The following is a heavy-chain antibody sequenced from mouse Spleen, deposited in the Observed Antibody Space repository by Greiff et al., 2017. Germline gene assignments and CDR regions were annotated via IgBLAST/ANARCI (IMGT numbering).Heavy chain of an antibody. CDR1: GYAFSSYW. D-gene: IGHD2-1*01. V-gene: IGHV1-80*01. CDR3: ARGDGNPFDY. Sequence: VKVVESGAELVRPGSSVKISCKASGYAFSSYWMNWVKQRPGQGLEWIGQIYPGDGDTNYNGKFKGKATLTADKSSSTAYMQLSSLTSEDSAVYFCARGDGNPFDYWGQGTTLTVSS. J-gene: IGHJ2*01. CDR2: IYPGDGDT.